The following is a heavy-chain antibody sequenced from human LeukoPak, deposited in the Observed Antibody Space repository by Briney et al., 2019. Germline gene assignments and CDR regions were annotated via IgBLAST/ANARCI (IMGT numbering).Heavy chain of an antibody. V-gene: IGHV3-48*01. CDR1: GFTFSSYS. D-gene: IGHD3-22*01. J-gene: IGHJ4*02. CDR2: ISSSSSTI. CDR3: ASMDYYDSSLDY. Sequence: PGGSLRLSCAASGFTFSSYSMNWVRQAPGKGLEWVSYISSSSSTICYADSVKGRFTISRDNAKNSLYLQMNSLRAEDTAGYYCASMDYYDSSLDYWGQGTLVTVSS.